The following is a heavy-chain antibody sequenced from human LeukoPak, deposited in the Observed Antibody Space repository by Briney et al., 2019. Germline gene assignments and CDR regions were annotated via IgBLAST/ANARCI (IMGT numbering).Heavy chain of an antibody. V-gene: IGHV1-3*01. CDR2: INAANSNT. CDR3: ARAHQPLWFGDLRVYAMDV. CDR1: GYTFTNYA. D-gene: IGHD3-10*01. J-gene: IGHJ6*04. Sequence: GASVKVSCKASGYTFTNYAIHWVRQALGQRLEWMGWINAANSNTKYSEQFQGRVTITRDTSASTAYMEMSSLKSEDTAVYYCARAHQPLWFGDLRVYAMDVWGKGTTVTVSS.